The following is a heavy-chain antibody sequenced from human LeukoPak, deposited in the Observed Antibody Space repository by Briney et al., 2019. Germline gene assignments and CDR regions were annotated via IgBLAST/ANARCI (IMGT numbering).Heavy chain of an antibody. CDR3: AKDRGY. CDR1: GFTFGSYA. Sequence: PGGSLRLSCAASGFTFGSYAMSWVRQAPGKGLEWVSFISPNADRTSKADSVEGRFTISRDNPRNTLYLQMNSLRDDDTAVYYCAKDRGYWGQGTLVTVSS. V-gene: IGHV3-23*01. J-gene: IGHJ4*02. CDR2: ISPNADRT.